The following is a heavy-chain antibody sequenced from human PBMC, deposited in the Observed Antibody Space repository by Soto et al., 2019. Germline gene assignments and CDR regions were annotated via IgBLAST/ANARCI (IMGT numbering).Heavy chain of an antibody. D-gene: IGHD2-2*01. CDR3: ARDPGYAHYGMDV. J-gene: IGHJ6*02. CDR1: GFTFSSYE. CDR2: ISSSGSTI. V-gene: IGHV3-48*03. Sequence: PGGSLRLSCAASGFTFSSYEMNWVRQAPGKGLEWVSYISSSGSTIYYADSVKGRFTISRDNAKNSLYLQMNSLRAEDTAVYYCARDPGYAHYGMDVWGQGTTVTVSS.